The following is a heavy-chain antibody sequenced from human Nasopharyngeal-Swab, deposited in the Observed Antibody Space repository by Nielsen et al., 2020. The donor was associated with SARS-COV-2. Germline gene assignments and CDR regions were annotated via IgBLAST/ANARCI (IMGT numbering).Heavy chain of an antibody. CDR2: IKSRAAGGTT. Sequence: GESLKISCATSGFTFSKAWMSWVRQAPGKGPEWVGRIKSRAAGGTTDYAAPVIGRFTVSRDDSESTLYPQMSSLKTEDTAVYYCTTYSSGWLWGKGTTVTVSS. V-gene: IGHV3-15*01. CDR1: GFTFSKAW. D-gene: IGHD6-19*01. CDR3: TTYSSGWL. J-gene: IGHJ6*04.